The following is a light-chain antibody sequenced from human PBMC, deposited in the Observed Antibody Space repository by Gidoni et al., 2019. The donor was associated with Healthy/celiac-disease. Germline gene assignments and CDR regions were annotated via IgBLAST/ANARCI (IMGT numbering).Light chain of an antibody. Sequence: DIQMTQSPPSLSASVGDRVTITCRASQSISSYLNWYQQKPGKAPKLLIYAASSLQSGVPSRFSGSGSGTDFTLTISSLQPEDFATYYCQQSYSTPRTFGQGDQGGNQT. CDR3: QQSYSTPRT. CDR2: AAS. V-gene: IGKV1-39*01. J-gene: IGKJ1*01. CDR1: QSISSY.